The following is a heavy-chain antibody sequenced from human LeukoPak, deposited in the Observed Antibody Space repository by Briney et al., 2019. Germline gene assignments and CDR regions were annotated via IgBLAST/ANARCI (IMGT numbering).Heavy chain of an antibody. D-gene: IGHD3-9*01. CDR3: AKWGDYDILTGYYDSDY. CDR2: ISGNGAVT. V-gene: IGHV3-23*01. CDR1: GFTLSSYA. J-gene: IGHJ4*02. Sequence: PGGSLRLSCAASGFTLSSYAMMWVRQTPGKGLEWVSSISGNGAVTFYANSVKGRFTISRDNSKNTLYLQLNSLRAEDTAVYYCAKWGDYDILTGYYDSDYWGQGTLVTVSS.